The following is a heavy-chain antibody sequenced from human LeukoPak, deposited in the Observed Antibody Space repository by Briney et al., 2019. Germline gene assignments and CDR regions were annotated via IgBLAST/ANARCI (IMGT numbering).Heavy chain of an antibody. V-gene: IGHV4-59*01. CDR2: IYYSGST. J-gene: IGHJ3*01. CDR1: GGSISSYY. D-gene: IGHD1-26*01. Sequence: SETLSLTCAVSGGSISSYYWSWIRQPPGKGLEWIGYIYYSGSTNYNPSLKSRVTISVDTSKNQFSLKLSSVTAADPAVYYCARSRRSGSPSGWGQGTMVTVSS. CDR3: ARSRRSGSPSG.